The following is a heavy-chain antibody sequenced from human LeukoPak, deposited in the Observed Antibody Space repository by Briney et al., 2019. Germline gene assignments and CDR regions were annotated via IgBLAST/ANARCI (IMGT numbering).Heavy chain of an antibody. V-gene: IGHV1-2*02. J-gene: IGHJ4*02. D-gene: IGHD3-10*01. CDR1: GYTFTGYY. CDR2: INPNSGRT. CDR3: ARAAYGYYGSASYKSYYFDY. Sequence: ASVKVSCKASGYTFTGYYMHWVRQAPGQGLEWMGWINPNSGRTNYAQKFQGRVTMTRDTSISTAYMELSRLRSDDTAVYYCARAAYGYYGSASYKSYYFDYWGQGTLVTVSS.